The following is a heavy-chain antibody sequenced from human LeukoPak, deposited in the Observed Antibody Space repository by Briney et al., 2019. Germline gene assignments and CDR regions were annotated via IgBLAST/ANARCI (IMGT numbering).Heavy chain of an antibody. CDR3: TTVWS. CDR1: GFTFKNAW. J-gene: IGHJ5*02. D-gene: IGHD2-21*01. V-gene: IGHV3-15*01. Sequence: PGGSLRLSCAVSGFTFKNAWMNRGRQAPGKGLEWVGRIKSITDGGTTDYAAAVKGRLTISRDDSKNTLYLQMNSLKNGDTGVYYCTTVWSWGQGTLVTVSS. CDR2: IKSITDGGTT.